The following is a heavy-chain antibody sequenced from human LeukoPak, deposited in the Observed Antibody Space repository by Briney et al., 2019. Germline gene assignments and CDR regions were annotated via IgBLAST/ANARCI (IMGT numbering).Heavy chain of an antibody. CDR1: GFTFSSYE. V-gene: IGHV3-48*03. CDR2: ISSSGSTI. CDR3: ASLRPIGYCSSTSCKMDV. D-gene: IGHD2-2*01. J-gene: IGHJ6*04. Sequence: PGGSLRLSCAASGFTFSSYEMNWVRQAPGKGLEWVSYISSSGSTIYYADSAKGRFTISRDNAKNSLYLQMNSLRAEDTAVYYCASLRPIGYCSSTSCKMDVWGKGTTVTVSS.